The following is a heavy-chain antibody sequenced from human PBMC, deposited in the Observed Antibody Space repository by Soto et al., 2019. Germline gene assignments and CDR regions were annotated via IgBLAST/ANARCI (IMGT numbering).Heavy chain of an antibody. Sequence: EVQLVQSGGGLVKPGGSVRLSCAASGFTFGDTTINWVRQAPGKGLEWVGRLKSKRDGGATALDASVRGRLTIARDASTNTLNPQMDSLKTVDTDVYDCIIGRITKGAQRLDYWGQGTLVTVSS. CDR1: GFTFGDTT. CDR3: IIGRITKGAQRLDY. J-gene: IGHJ4*01. V-gene: IGHV3-15*07. D-gene: IGHD1-1*01. CDR2: LKSKRDGGAT.